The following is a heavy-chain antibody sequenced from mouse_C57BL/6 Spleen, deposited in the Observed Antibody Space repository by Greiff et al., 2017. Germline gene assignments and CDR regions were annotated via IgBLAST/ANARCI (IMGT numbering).Heavy chain of an antibody. CDR3: ARSPTIVTTSFDY. V-gene: IGHV5-4*03. Sequence: EVKLMESGGGLVKPGGSLKLSCAASGFTFSSYAMSWVRQTPEKRLEWVATISDGGSYTYYPDNVKGRFTISRDKANNNLYLQMSHLKSEDTAMYYCARSPTIVTTSFDYWGQGTTLTVSS. CDR2: ISDGGSYT. CDR1: GFTFSSYA. D-gene: IGHD2-5*01. J-gene: IGHJ2*01.